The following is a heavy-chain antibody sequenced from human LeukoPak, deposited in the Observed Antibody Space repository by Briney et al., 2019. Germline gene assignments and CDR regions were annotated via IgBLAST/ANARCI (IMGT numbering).Heavy chain of an antibody. D-gene: IGHD3-3*01. J-gene: IGHJ4*02. Sequence: PSETLSLTCTVSGGSISSYYWSWLRQPPGKGLEWIGYIYYSGSTNYNPSLKSRVTISVDTSKNQFSLKLSSVTAADTAVYYCARSEPGGDFWSGYSYYFDYWGQGTLVTVSS. V-gene: IGHV4-59*01. CDR2: IYYSGST. CDR1: GGSISSYY. CDR3: ARSEPGGDFWSGYSYYFDY.